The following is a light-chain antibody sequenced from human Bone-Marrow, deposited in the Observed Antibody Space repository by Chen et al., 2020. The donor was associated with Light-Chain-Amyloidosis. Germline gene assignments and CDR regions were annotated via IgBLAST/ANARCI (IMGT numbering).Light chain of an antibody. CDR1: SSDVGGDNH. Sequence: QSAVTQPASVSGSPGPSLTISCTGTSSDVGGDNHVSCYQQHPDKAPKLMIYEVTNRPSWVPDRFSGSKSDNTASLTISGLQTEDEADYFCSSYTITNTLVFGSGTRVTVL. J-gene: IGLJ1*01. CDR3: SSYTITNTLV. CDR2: EVT. V-gene: IGLV2-14*01.